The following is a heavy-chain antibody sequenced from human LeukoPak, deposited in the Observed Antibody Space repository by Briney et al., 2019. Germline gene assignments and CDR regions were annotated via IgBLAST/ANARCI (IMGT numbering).Heavy chain of an antibody. CDR2: INSSGGKT. V-gene: IGHV3-23*01. Sequence: PGGSLRLSCAASGFTFSGYAVSWVRQAPGKGLEWVSSINSSGGKTYYTDSVKGRFNISRDNSKNTLFLQMNSLRAEDTAVYYCANLDGFDFWGQGTMATVSS. CDR3: ANLDGFDF. J-gene: IGHJ3*01. CDR1: GFTFSGYA.